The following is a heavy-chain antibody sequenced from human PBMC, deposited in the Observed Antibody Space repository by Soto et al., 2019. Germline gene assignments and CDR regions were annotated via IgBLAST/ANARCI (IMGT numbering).Heavy chain of an antibody. D-gene: IGHD3-16*01. CDR2: ISSSGSTI. Sequence: GGSLRLSCAASGFTFSSYEMNWVRQAPGKGLEWVSYISSSGSTIYYADSVKGRFTISRDNAKNSLYLQMNSLRAEDTAVYYCAREGGDYKPKNKNYYYYGMDVWGQGTTVTVSS. CDR3: AREGGDYKPKNKNYYYYGMDV. V-gene: IGHV3-48*03. J-gene: IGHJ6*02. CDR1: GFTFSSYE.